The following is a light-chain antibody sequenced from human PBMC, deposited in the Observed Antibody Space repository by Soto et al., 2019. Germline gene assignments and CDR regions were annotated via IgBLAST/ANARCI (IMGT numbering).Light chain of an antibody. Sequence: DIQMTQSPSTLSASVGDRVTITCRASQSISSWLAWYQQKPGKAPKLLIYKTSTLESWVPSRFSGSGSGTEFTLTISSLQPDDFATYYCQQYHNYWTFGQGTKVEIK. CDR3: QQYHNYWT. CDR2: KTS. V-gene: IGKV1-5*03. CDR1: QSISSW. J-gene: IGKJ1*01.